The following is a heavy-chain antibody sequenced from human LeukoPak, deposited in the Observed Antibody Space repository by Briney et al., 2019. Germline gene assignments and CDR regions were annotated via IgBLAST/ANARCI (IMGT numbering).Heavy chain of an antibody. CDR1: GGSFSGYY. V-gene: IGHV4-34*01. Sequence: SETLSLTCAVYGGSFSGYYWSWIRQPPGKGLEWIGEINHSGSTNYNPSLKSRVTISVDTSKNQSSLKLSSVTAADTAVYYCARGPRFLEWLFFDYWGQGTLVTVSS. CDR2: INHSGST. J-gene: IGHJ4*02. D-gene: IGHD3-3*01. CDR3: ARGPRFLEWLFFDY.